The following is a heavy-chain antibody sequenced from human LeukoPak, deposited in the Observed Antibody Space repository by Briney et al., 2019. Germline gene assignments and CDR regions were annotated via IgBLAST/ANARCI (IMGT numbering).Heavy chain of an antibody. CDR3: AELGITMIGGV. CDR1: GFTLSSYS. D-gene: IGHD3-10*02. CDR2: ITSSSIYI. V-gene: IGHV3-21*01. J-gene: IGHJ6*04. Sequence: GGSLRLSCAASGFTLSSYSMNWVRQAPGKGLEWVSSITSSSIYIYYADSVKGRFTISRDNAKNSLYLQMNSLRAEDTAVYYCAELGITMIGGVWGKGTTVTISS.